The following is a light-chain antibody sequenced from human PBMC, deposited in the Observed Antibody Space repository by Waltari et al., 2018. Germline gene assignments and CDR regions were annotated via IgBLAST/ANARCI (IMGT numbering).Light chain of an antibody. CDR1: SSKVGTNT. J-gene: IGLJ1*01. Sequence: QSLIPQPPPASGTPGQRVTIACSRSSSKVGTNTITWYQQLPAAAPKILIKRNDGRPSGVPDRFSAASTATATAMAISGREAEDEADYYCASWDDSLNGFDVFGTGTNVAVL. V-gene: IGLV1-44*01. CDR3: ASWDDSLNGFDV. CDR2: RND.